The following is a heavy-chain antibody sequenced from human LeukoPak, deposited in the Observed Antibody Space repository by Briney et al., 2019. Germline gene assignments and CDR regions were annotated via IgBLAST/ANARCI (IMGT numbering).Heavy chain of an antibody. Sequence: ASVRVSCKASRYTFTSYSLHWVRQAPGQGLEWMGIINPSGTSTDYAQKFQGRVSLTRDTSTSTVYMELSNLRSEDTAVYYCARQKVSALDCWGQGTLVTVSS. CDR3: ARQKVSALDC. CDR1: RYTFTSYS. J-gene: IGHJ4*02. D-gene: IGHD6-6*01. V-gene: IGHV1-46*01. CDR2: INPSGTST.